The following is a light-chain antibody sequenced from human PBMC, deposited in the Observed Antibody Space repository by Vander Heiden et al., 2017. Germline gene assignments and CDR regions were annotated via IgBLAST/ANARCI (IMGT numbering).Light chain of an antibody. J-gene: IGKJ2*01. CDR3: QQYYSTPYT. CDR1: QSVLYSSNNKNY. CDR2: WAS. V-gene: IGKV4-1*01. Sequence: DIVMTQSPDYPAVSLGERATINCKSSQSVLYSSNNKNYLAWYQQKPGQPPKLLIYWASTRESGVPDRFSGSGSGTDFTLTISSLQAEDVAVYYCQQYYSTPYTFGQGTKLEIK.